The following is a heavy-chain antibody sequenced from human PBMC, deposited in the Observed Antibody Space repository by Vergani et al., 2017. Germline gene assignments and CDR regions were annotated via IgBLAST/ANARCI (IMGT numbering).Heavy chain of an antibody. V-gene: IGHV4-39*07. Sequence: QLQLQESGPGLVKPSETLSLTCTVSGGSISSSSYYWGWIRQPPGKGLEWIGSIYYSGSTYYNPSLKSRVTISVDTSKNQFSLKLSSVTAADPAVYYCARSTHPETYSSSWDLDYWGQGTLVTVSS. CDR2: IYYSGST. CDR3: ARSTHPETYSSSWDLDY. J-gene: IGHJ4*02. CDR1: GGSISSSSYY. D-gene: IGHD6-13*01.